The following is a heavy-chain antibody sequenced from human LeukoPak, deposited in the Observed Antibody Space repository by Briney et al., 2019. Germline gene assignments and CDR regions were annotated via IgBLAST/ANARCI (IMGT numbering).Heavy chain of an antibody. J-gene: IGHJ4*02. CDR1: GFTFSNYW. Sequence: PGGSLRLSCEGSGFTFSNYWMSWVRQAPGKGLEWVANIQQHGSETYYRDSVKGRFTISRDNSKNTLYLQMNSLRAEDTAVYYCARGPISSSWYYYFDYWGQGTLVTVSS. V-gene: IGHV3-7*01. D-gene: IGHD6-13*01. CDR2: IQQHGSET. CDR3: ARGPISSSWYYYFDY.